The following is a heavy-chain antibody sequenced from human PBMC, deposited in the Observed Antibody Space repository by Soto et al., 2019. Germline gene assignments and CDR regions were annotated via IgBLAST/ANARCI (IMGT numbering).Heavy chain of an antibody. V-gene: IGHV3-7*03. CDR2: INQDGSVR. J-gene: IGHJ4*02. Sequence: GGSLRLSCAGSGLTFRNDWLSWVRQAPGKGLEWVANINQDGSVRYYVDSVRGRFTISRDNVENSLYLQLNSLRPEDTAVYYCAVYGYGVSAAAYWGQGTLVTVSS. D-gene: IGHD4-17*01. CDR1: GLTFRNDW. CDR3: AVYGYGVSAAAY.